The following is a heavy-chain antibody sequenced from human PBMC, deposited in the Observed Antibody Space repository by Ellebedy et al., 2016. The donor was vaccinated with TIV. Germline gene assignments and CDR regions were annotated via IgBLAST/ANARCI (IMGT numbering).Heavy chain of an antibody. J-gene: IGHJ6*03. Sequence: SETLSLXXTVSGGSISSDNYYWSWIRQPAGKGLEWIGRIYTRGSTTYNPSLKSRVTMSVDTSKNQFSLKLSSVTAADTAVYYCARALGGYDFWSASYLYYYYMDVWGKGTTVTVSS. V-gene: IGHV4-61*02. CDR1: GGSISSDNYY. D-gene: IGHD3-3*01. CDR3: ARALGGYDFWSASYLYYYYMDV. CDR2: IYTRGST.